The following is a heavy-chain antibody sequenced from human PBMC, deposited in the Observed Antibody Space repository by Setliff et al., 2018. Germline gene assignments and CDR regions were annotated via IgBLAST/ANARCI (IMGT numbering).Heavy chain of an antibody. J-gene: IGHJ4*02. CDR3: AKEWALPYYYDSSGYPDY. V-gene: IGHV3-23*01. Sequence: AGGSLRLSCAASGFTFNNYAMNWVRQAPGKGLEWVSAISGSGGRTYYADSVKGRFTISRDHSKNTLDLELNSLRVEDTALYFCAKEWALPYYYDSSGYPDYWGQGTLVTVSS. D-gene: IGHD3-22*01. CDR2: ISGSGGRT. CDR1: GFTFNNYA.